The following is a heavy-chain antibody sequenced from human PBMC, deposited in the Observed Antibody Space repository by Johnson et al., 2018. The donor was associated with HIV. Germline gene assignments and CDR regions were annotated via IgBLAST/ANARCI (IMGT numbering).Heavy chain of an antibody. CDR3: AREGSYGGGAFDI. CDR1: GFTFSSYA. V-gene: IGHV3-33*08. Sequence: QVQLVESGGGLVQPGRSLRLSCAASGFTFSSYAMHWVRQAPGKGLEWVAFIRYDGSNKYYADSVKGRFTISRDNAKNSLYLQMNSLRAEDTAVYYCAREGSYGGGAFDIWGQGTMVTVSS. CDR2: IRYDGSNK. D-gene: IGHD1-26*01. J-gene: IGHJ3*02.